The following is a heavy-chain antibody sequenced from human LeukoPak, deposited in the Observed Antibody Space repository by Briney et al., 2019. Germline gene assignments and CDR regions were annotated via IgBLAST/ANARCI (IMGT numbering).Heavy chain of an antibody. V-gene: IGHV3-30*18. CDR1: GFTFSSYG. Sequence: GGSLRLSCAASGFTFSSYGMHWVRQAPGKGLEWVAVISYDGSNKYYADSVKGRFTISRDNSKNTLFLQMNSLRAEDTAVYYCAKDPGEQQLVDWEYYFDYWGQGTLVTVSS. D-gene: IGHD6-13*01. CDR3: AKDPGEQQLVDWEYYFDY. CDR2: ISYDGSNK. J-gene: IGHJ4*02.